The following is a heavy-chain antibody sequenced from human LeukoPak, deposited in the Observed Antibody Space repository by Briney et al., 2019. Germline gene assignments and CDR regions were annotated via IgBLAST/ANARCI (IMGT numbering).Heavy chain of an antibody. D-gene: IGHD3-22*01. Sequence: GRSLRLSCAASGFTFSSYGMHWVRQAPGKGLEWVAVISYDGSYKLYADSVKGPFTISRDNSKNTLYLQMNSLRAEDTAVYYCAKDLSYDSSGSVGLDVWGQGTTVTVSS. CDR3: AKDLSYDSSGSVGLDV. CDR2: ISYDGSYK. V-gene: IGHV3-30*18. CDR1: GFTFSSYG. J-gene: IGHJ6*02.